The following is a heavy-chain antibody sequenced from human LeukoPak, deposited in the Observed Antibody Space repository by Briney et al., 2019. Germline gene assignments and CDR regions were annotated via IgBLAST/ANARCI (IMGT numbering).Heavy chain of an antibody. CDR2: INHSGST. V-gene: IGHV4-34*01. J-gene: IGHJ3*02. D-gene: IGHD2-15*01. CDR1: GGSFSGYY. CDR3: ARRRGPRYCSGGSCYTIPKTADAFDI. Sequence: SETLSLTCAVYGGSFSGYYWSWIRQPPGKGLEWIGEINHSGSTNYNPSLESRVTISVDTSKNQFSLQLSSVTAADTAVYYCARRRGPRYCSGGSCYTIPKTADAFDIWGQGTMVTVSS.